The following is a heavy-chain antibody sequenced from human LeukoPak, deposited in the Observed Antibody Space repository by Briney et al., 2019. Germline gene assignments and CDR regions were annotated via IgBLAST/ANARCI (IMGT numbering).Heavy chain of an antibody. J-gene: IGHJ6*03. D-gene: IGHD2-15*01. CDR1: GSTFSRYG. CDR3: SNNGDRGAYSTFGTCYPYLHYYMDL. CDR2: INHTDGTT. Sequence: SLSVSCLACGSTFSRYGMLWLRQAPAKERDGVAWINHTDGTTHYPHSVKDRITITRDNSHNTLYLQLNRLRPDDQAIYFRSNNGDRGAYSTFGTCYPYLHYYMDLCGKGTTVTV. V-gene: IGHV3-23*01.